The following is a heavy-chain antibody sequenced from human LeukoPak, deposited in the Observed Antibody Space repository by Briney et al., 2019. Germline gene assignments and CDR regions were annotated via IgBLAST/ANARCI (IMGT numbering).Heavy chain of an antibody. Sequence: GRSLRLSCAASGFTFDDYAMHWVRQAPGKGLEWVSGISWNSGSIGYADSVKGRITISRDNAKNSLYLQMNSLRAEDMALYYCAKSSDFWSGPYWYFDLWGRGTLVTVSS. V-gene: IGHV3-9*03. J-gene: IGHJ2*01. D-gene: IGHD3-3*01. CDR2: ISWNSGSI. CDR3: AKSSDFWSGPYWYFDL. CDR1: GFTFDDYA.